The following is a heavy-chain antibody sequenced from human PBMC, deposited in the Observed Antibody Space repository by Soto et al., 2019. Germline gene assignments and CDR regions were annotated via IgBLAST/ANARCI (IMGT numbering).Heavy chain of an antibody. Sequence: PSETLSLTCIVSGGSITSYHWSWIRQFPGKGLEWIAYTSYTGNTNYNPSLKSRVTISIDTSKNQFFLDVDSVTAADTAVYYCTRLYTGYEAFDYWGQGTLVTVSS. D-gene: IGHD5-12*01. CDR2: TSYTGNT. J-gene: IGHJ4*02. CDR1: GGSITSYH. V-gene: IGHV4-59*08. CDR3: TRLYTGYEAFDY.